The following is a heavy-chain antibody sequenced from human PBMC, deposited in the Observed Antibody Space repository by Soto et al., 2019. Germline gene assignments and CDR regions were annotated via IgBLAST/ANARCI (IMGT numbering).Heavy chain of an antibody. CDR1: GGSISTTSYY. D-gene: IGHD4-17*01. CDR3: ARLATTATIFDF. J-gene: IGHJ5*01. Sequence: SETLSLTCTVSGGSISTTSYYWGWIRQPPGKGLEWIGNIYYNGGTYYNPSLKTRVTISVDTSKNQFSLRLSSVTAADTAVYYCARLATTATIFDFWGQATLVTVSS. CDR2: IYYNGGT. V-gene: IGHV4-39*01.